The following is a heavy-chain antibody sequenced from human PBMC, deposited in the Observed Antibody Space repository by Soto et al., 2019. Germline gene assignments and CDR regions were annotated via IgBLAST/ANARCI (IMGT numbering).Heavy chain of an antibody. Sequence: QDQLVQSGAEVKKPGASVKVSCKASGYTFTSYTMHWVRQAPGQRPEWMGWINIAKGNTQYSQKLQGRVTFTRDTSASTAYMELSTLRSEDTAVYYCARSSGSFYTLGHWGQGTLVTVSS. J-gene: IGHJ4*02. CDR1: GYTFTSYT. CDR2: INIAKGNT. CDR3: ARSSGSFYTLGH. V-gene: IGHV1-3*04. D-gene: IGHD3-10*01.